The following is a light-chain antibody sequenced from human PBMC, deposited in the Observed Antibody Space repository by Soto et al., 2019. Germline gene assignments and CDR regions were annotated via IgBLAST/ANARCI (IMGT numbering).Light chain of an antibody. CDR3: QQYGDTPLT. CDR1: QSINARY. V-gene: IGKV3-20*01. Sequence: EIVLTQSPGTLSLSPGERAALSCRASQSINARYLAWYQQKPGQAPRLLIYGASSMATGIPDRFSGGGSGTEFTLTISRLDPEDFSVYYCQQYGDTPLTVGGGTKVDIK. CDR2: GAS. J-gene: IGKJ4*01.